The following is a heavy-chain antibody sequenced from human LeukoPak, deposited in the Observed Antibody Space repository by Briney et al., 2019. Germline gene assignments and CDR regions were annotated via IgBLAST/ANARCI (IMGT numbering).Heavy chain of an antibody. Sequence: PGGSLRLSCAASGFTFSSYSMNWVRQAPGKELEWLSFIRYDGTNKFYADSVKGRFTISRDNSRNTLYLQMNSLRTEDTAVYYCAKENSYYCSSTSRLLDYWGQGTLVTVSS. V-gene: IGHV3-30*02. CDR3: AKENSYYCSSTSRLLDY. J-gene: IGHJ4*02. CDR2: IRYDGTNK. CDR1: GFTFSSYS. D-gene: IGHD2-2*01.